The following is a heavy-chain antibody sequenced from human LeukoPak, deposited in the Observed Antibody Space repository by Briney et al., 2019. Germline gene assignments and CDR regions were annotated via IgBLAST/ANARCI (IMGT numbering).Heavy chain of an antibody. CDR2: ISSRSTYI. D-gene: IGHD7-27*01. J-gene: IGHJ4*02. CDR1: GFSFSDYY. CDR3: ARGDTGAFDY. Sequence: GGSLRLSCTASGFSFSDYYMSWIRQAPGKGLEWISYISSRSTYISDADSVKGRFTISRDNAKNLLFLQMNSLRVEDTALYYCARGDTGAFDYWGQGILVTVSS. V-gene: IGHV3-11*06.